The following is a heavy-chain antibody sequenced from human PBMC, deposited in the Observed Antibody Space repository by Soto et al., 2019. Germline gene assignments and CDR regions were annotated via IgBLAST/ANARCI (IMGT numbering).Heavy chain of an antibody. D-gene: IGHD1-1*01. CDR3: ARLPTYYYYGMDV. J-gene: IGHJ6*02. CDR1: GGSFSGYY. CDR2: INHSGST. V-gene: IGHV4-34*01. Sequence: SETLSLTCPVYGGSFSGYYWSWIRQPPGKGLEWIGEINHSGSTNYNPSLKSRVTISVDTSKNQFSLKLSSVTAADTAVYYCARLPTYYYYGMDVWGQGTTVTVSS.